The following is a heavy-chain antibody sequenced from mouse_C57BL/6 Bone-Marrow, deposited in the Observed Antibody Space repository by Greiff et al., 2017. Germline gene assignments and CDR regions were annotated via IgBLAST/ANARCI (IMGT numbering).Heavy chain of an antibody. J-gene: IGHJ3*01. V-gene: IGHV1-81*01. CDR2: IYPRSGNT. CDR1: GYTFTSYG. Sequence: QVQLQQSGAELARPGASVKLSCKASGYTFTSYGISWVKQRTGQGLEWIGEIYPRSGNTYYNEKFKGKATLTADKSSSTAYMALRSLTSEDSAVYVCAAPRQRRLPAWFAYWGQGTLVTVSA. CDR3: AAPRQRRLPAWFAY. D-gene: IGHD3-2*02.